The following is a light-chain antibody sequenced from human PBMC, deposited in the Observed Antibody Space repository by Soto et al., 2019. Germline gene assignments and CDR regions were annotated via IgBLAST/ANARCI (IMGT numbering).Light chain of an antibody. CDR1: QSLLYSSNSKNY. Sequence: DIVMTQSPDSLAVSLGERATINCKSSQSLLYSSNSKNYLAWYQQKPGQPPKLLIYWASTRESGVPDRFSGSGSETDFTLTISSLQAEDVAVYYCQQYYSAPQTFGQGTKVDIK. CDR3: QQYYSAPQT. J-gene: IGKJ1*01. CDR2: WAS. V-gene: IGKV4-1*01.